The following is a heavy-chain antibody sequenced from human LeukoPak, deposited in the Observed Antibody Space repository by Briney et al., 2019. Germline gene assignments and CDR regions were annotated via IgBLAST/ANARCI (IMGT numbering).Heavy chain of an antibody. J-gene: IGHJ4*02. CDR3: AREKYAGFYFDY. Sequence: GGSLRLSCAASGFTFSNYAMHWVREAPGKGLEWAAVISYDGSNKYYADSVKGRFTISRDNSKNPLYLQMNSLRAEDTAVYYCAREKYAGFYFDYWGQGTLVTVSS. D-gene: IGHD2-8*01. V-gene: IGHV3-30-3*01. CDR2: ISYDGSNK. CDR1: GFTFSNYA.